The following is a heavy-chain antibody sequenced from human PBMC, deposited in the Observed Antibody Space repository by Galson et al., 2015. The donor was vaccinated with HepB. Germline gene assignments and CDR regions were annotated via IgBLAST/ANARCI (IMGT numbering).Heavy chain of an antibody. J-gene: IGHJ6*02. CDR3: ARGHLDS. V-gene: IGHV3-11*06. CDR2: ISSTSSYT. CDR1: GFTFSDYY. Sequence: FLRLSCAASGFTFSDYYMNWIRQAPGKGLEWLSFISSTSSYTRYADSVKGRFTVSRDNSKNSLYLQMNSLRAEDTAVYYCARGHLDSWGQGTTVSVSS.